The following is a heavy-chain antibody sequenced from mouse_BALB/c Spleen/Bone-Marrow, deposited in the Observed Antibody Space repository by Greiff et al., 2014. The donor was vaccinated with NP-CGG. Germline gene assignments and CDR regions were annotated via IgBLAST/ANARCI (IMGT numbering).Heavy chain of an antibody. J-gene: IGHJ2*01. CDR3: ARVGLRLPYYLDY. CDR1: GYSFTSYW. Sequence: VNLVESGPQVVRPGASVKIPCKASGYSFTSYWMHWLKQRPGQGLEWIGMIDPSDSETRLNQKFKDKATLTVDKSSSTAYMQLSSPTTEDAAIYYCARVGLRLPYYLDYWGQGTTLTVSS. V-gene: IGHV1S126*01. D-gene: IGHD1-2*01. CDR2: IDPSDSET.